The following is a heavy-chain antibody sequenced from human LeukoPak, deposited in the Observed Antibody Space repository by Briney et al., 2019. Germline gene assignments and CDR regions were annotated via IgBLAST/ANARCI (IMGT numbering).Heavy chain of an antibody. D-gene: IGHD1-1*01. V-gene: IGHV3-33*01. Sequence: GRSLRLSCSASGFTFRNYGMHWVRQAPGKSLEWVAVIWYDGSNEYYADSVKGRFTISRDNSKNTLYLQMNSLRVDDSAVYYFKRYNTGCTDSGGKGTPVTVSS. CDR3: KRYNTGCTDS. J-gene: IGHJ4*02. CDR2: IWYDGSNE. CDR1: GFTFRNYG.